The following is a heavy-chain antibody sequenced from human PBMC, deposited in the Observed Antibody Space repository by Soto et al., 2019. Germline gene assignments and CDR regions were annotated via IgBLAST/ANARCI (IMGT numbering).Heavy chain of an antibody. CDR1: GFTFSVYG. V-gene: IGHV3-33*01. D-gene: IGHD3-16*01. CDR3: ARAVGPFDY. Sequence: QVQLVESGGGVVQPGRSLRLSCAASGFTFSVYGMHWVRQAPGKGLEWVAVIWNDGSNKYYGDSVKGRFTISRDNSKNTLLLHMNSLRADDTAVYYCARAVGPFDYWGQGTLVTVSS. J-gene: IGHJ4*02. CDR2: IWNDGSNK.